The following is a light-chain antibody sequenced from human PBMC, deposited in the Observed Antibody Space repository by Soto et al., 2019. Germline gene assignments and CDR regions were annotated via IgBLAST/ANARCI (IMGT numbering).Light chain of an antibody. CDR3: QQYHSYWT. CDR2: AAS. CDR1: QSIRSY. J-gene: IGKJ1*01. V-gene: IGKV1-17*01. Sequence: DIQMTQSPSSLSASVGDRVTITCRASQSIRSYLNWYQQERGKAPKLLIYAASTLQSGVPSRFSGSGSGTEFTLTISSLQTDDFSTYYCQQYHSYWTFGQGTKVDIK.